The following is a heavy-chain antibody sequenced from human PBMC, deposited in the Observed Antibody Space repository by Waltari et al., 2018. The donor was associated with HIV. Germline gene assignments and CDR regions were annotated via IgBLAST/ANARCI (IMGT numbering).Heavy chain of an antibody. D-gene: IGHD1-26*01. J-gene: IGHJ4*02. CDR2: LNPTSGNT. V-gene: IGHV1-8*01. Sequence: QVQLVQSGAEVKKPGASVKVSCKASGYTFTSYDINWVRQATAQGLEWMGWLNPTSGNTGYAPMFQGRVTRTRNTSISPAYMERRSLRSENTAVYYCARGDSGSYRLLDCWGQGTLVTVSS. CDR3: ARGDSGSYRLLDC. CDR1: GYTFTSYD.